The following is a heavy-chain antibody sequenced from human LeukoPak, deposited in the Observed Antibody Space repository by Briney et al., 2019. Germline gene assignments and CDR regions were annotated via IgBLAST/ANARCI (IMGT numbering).Heavy chain of an antibody. J-gene: IGHJ4*02. CDR2: INSDGRST. V-gene: IGHV3-74*03. CDR1: GFTFSSYW. D-gene: IGHD6-13*01. Sequence: PGGSLRLSCSASGFTFSSYWMHWVRQAPAKGLVWVSRINSDGRSTTYADSVKGRFTISRDNAKNTLYLQMNSLRAEDTAVYYCARDRSFRSHQQPSREDYFDYWGQGTLVTVSS. CDR3: ARDRSFRSHQQPSREDYFDY.